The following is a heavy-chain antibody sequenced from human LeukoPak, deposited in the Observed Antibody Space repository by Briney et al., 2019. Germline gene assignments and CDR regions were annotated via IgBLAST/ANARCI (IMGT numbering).Heavy chain of an antibody. D-gene: IGHD4-17*01. Sequence: GSLRLSCAASGFTFSSYAMSWVRQAPGKGLEWVANIKQDGSEKYYVDSVKGRFTISRDNAKNSLYLQMNSLRAEDTAVYYCAYDGDIGYWGQGTLVTVSS. CDR1: GFTFSSYA. CDR2: IKQDGSEK. V-gene: IGHV3-7*03. CDR3: AYDGDIGY. J-gene: IGHJ4*02.